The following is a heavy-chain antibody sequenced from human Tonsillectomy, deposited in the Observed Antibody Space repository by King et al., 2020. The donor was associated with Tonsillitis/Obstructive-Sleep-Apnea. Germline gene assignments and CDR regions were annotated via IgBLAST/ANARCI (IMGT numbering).Heavy chain of an antibody. CDR2: IYHSGST. D-gene: IGHD2-2*01. V-gene: IGHV4-4*02. CDR1: GDSINRTNW. J-gene: IGHJ5*02. Sequence: QLQESGPGLVKPSGTLSLTCAVSGDSINRTNWWSWVRQPPGKGLEWMGDIYHSGSTNYTQSLTSGVTLSVDKSKNQFSLMLNSVTAADTAVYFCARGTGYCASTNCLGGWFDPWGQGTLVTVPS. CDR3: ARGTGYCASTNCLGGWFDP.